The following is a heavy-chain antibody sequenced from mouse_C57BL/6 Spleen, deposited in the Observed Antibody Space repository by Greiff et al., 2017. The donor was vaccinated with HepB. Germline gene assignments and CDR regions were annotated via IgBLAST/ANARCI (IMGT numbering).Heavy chain of an antibody. CDR3: ARDGYSKRWYFDV. CDR1: GFTFSDYY. CDR2: INYDGSST. Sequence: EVKLVESEGGLVQPGSSMKLSCTASGFTFSDYYMAWVRQVPEKGLEWVANINYDGSSTYYLDSLKSRFIISRDNAKNILYLQMSSLKSEDTATYYCARDGYSKRWYFDVWGTGTTVTVSS. J-gene: IGHJ1*03. V-gene: IGHV5-16*01. D-gene: IGHD2-5*01.